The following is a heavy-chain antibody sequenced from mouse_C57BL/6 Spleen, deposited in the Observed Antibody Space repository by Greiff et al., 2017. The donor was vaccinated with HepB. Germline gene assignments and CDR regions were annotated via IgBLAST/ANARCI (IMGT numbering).Heavy chain of an antibody. D-gene: IGHD2-4*01. CDR2: INPNNGGT. CDR1: GYTFTDYY. Sequence: VQLQQSGPELVKPGASVKISCKASGYTFTDYYMNWVKQSHGKSLEWIGDINPNNGGTSYNQKFKGKATLTVDKSSSTAYMELRSLTSEDSAVYYCARRPYYDYDGDYIDYWGQGTTLSVSS. V-gene: IGHV1-26*01. J-gene: IGHJ2*01. CDR3: ARRPYYDYDGDYIDY.